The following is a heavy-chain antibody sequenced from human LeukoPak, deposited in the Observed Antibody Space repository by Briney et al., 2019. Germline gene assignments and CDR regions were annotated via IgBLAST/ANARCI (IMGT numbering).Heavy chain of an antibody. CDR3: ARLGYCSSTSCSNYYYYGMDV. Sequence: SETLSPTCAVYGGSFSGYYWSWIRQPPGKGLEWIGEINHSGSTNYNPSLKSRVTISVDTSKNQFSLKLSSVTAADTAVYYCARLGYCSSTSCSNYYYYGMDVWGQGTTVTVSS. D-gene: IGHD2-2*01. V-gene: IGHV4-34*01. J-gene: IGHJ6*02. CDR1: GGSFSGYY. CDR2: INHSGST.